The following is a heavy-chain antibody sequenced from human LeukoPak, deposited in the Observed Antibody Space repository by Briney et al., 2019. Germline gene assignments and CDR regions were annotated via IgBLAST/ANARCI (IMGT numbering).Heavy chain of an antibody. Sequence: ASVKVSCKASVYTFTGYYMHWVRQAPGQALEWMGWINPNSGCTNYAQKFQGRVTMTSDTSISTAYMELSRLRSDDTAVYYCTRGPYYYDSSGYSLFVYWGQGTLVTVSS. CDR2: INPNSGCT. CDR1: VYTFTGYY. V-gene: IGHV1-2*02. J-gene: IGHJ4*02. D-gene: IGHD3-22*01. CDR3: TRGPYYYDSSGYSLFVY.